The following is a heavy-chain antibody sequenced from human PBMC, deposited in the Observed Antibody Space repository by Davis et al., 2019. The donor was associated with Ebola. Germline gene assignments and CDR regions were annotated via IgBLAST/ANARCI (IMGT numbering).Heavy chain of an antibody. CDR1: GYTFTRYG. Sequence: ASVPVSCKASGYTFTRYGITWVRQAPGQGLEWMGWISAYNGKTNYAQKLQGRVTMTTDTATSTAYMELRSLRSDDTAVYYCARDKGDTAMVTLSVYFDYWGQGTLVTVSS. CDR2: ISAYNGKT. J-gene: IGHJ4*02. D-gene: IGHD5-18*01. CDR3: ARDKGDTAMVTLSVYFDY. V-gene: IGHV1-18*04.